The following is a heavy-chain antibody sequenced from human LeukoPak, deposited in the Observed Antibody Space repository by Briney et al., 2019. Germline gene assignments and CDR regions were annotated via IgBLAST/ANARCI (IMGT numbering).Heavy chain of an antibody. J-gene: IGHJ6*03. Sequence: PSETLSLTCTVSGGSISSYYWSWIRQPPGKGLEWIGYIYYSGSTNYNPSLKSRVTISVDTSKNQFSLKLSSVTAADTAVYYCARGWAARHRCYYYYMDVWGKGTTVTVSS. D-gene: IGHD6-6*01. CDR3: ARGWAARHRCYYYYMDV. CDR2: IYYSGST. V-gene: IGHV4-59*12. CDR1: GGSISSYY.